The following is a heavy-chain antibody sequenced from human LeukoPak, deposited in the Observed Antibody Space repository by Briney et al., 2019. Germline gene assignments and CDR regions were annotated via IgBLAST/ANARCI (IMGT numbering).Heavy chain of an antibody. D-gene: IGHD4-17*01. CDR3: AREMNYDDYRTSDY. CDR2: IDSNSGGT. Sequence: ASVKVSCKSSGYTFTGYYMHWVRQAPGQGFEWMGRIDSNSGGTNYAQNFQGRVTMTRDTSISTVYMELISLRSDDTAVYYCAREMNYDDYRTSDYWGQGTLVTVSS. J-gene: IGHJ4*02. V-gene: IGHV1-2*02. CDR1: GYTFTGYY.